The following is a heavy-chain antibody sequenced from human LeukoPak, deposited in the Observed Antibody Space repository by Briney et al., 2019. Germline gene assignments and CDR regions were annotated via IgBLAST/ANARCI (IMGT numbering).Heavy chain of an antibody. CDR3: AGLGYSSGWYSFDY. J-gene: IGHJ4*02. Sequence: GGSLRLSCAASGSTFSSYSMNWVRQAPGKGLEWVSSISSSSSYIYYADSVKGRFTISRDNAKNSLYLQMNSLRAEDTAVYYCAGLGYSSGWYSFDYWGQGTLVTVSS. V-gene: IGHV3-21*01. D-gene: IGHD6-19*01. CDR2: ISSSSSYI. CDR1: GSTFSSYS.